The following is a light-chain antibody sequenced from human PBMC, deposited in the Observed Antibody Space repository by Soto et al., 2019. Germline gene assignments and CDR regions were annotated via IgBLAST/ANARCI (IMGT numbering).Light chain of an antibody. Sequence: QPVLTQPPSVSGAPGQRVTISCTGGSSNIGAGYDVHWYQHLPGTAPRLLIYDNNNRPSGVPDRFSGSKSGTSASLAITGLQAEDEADYYCQSYDSSLSGYVFGTGTKLTVL. CDR3: QSYDSSLSGYV. V-gene: IGLV1-40*01. CDR1: SSNIGAGYD. CDR2: DNN. J-gene: IGLJ1*01.